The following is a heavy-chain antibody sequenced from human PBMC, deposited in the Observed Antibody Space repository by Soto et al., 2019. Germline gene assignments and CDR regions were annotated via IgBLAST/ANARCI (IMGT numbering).Heavy chain of an antibody. Sequence: QVQLVQSGAEVKKPGASVKVSCKASGYTFSDHDINWVRQASGQGPEWLGWMNPNSGDTGYAQNFQGRVTMTRDTSKRTAYMELSSLRSEDTALYYCARVGGNWNDDYFDYWGQGTLVTGSS. CDR2: MNPNSGDT. CDR3: ARVGGNWNDDYFDY. J-gene: IGHJ4*02. CDR1: GYTFSDHD. V-gene: IGHV1-8*01. D-gene: IGHD1-1*01.